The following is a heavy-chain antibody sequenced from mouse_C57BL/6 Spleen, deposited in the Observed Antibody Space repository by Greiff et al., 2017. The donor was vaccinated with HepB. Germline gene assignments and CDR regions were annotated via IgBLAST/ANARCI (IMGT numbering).Heavy chain of an antibody. V-gene: IGHV1-80*01. D-gene: IGHD2-5*01. CDR1: GYAFSSYW. Sequence: QVQLQQSGAELVKPGASVKISCKASGYAFSSYWMNWVKQRPGKGLEWIGKIYPGDGDTNYNGKFKGKATLTADKSSSTAYMQLSCLTSEDSAVYFCARYTPPPYDSNPYYFDYWGQGTTLTVSS. CDR2: IYPGDGDT. CDR3: ARYTPPPYDSNPYYFDY. J-gene: IGHJ2*01.